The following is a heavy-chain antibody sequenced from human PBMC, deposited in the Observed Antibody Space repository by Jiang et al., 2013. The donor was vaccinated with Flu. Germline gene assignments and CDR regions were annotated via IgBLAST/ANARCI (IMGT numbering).Heavy chain of an antibody. Sequence: LLKPSETLSLTCAVYGGSFSGYYWSWIRQPPGKGLEWIGEINHSGSTNYNPSLKSRVTISVDTSKNQFSLKLSSVTAADTAVYYCARSLGYCSSTSCPWGQGTLVTASS. CDR1: GGSFSGYY. D-gene: IGHD2-2*01. V-gene: IGHV4-34*01. J-gene: IGHJ5*02. CDR3: ARSLGYCSSTSCP. CDR2: INHSGST.